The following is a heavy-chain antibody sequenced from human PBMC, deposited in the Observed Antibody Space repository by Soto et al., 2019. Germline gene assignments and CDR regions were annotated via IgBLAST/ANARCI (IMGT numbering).Heavy chain of an antibody. Sequence: EGSRRLSGAASGFTFSSYSMTWVRQAPGKGLEWVSSISSGSRYIYYADSVKGRFTISRDNAKNSLYLQMNSLRAGDTAVYYCARDLSFRSGSGTEVWGHETRIIVSS. CDR2: ISSGSRYI. D-gene: IGHD3-3*01. CDR3: ARDLSFRSGSGTEV. J-gene: IGHJ6*02. V-gene: IGHV3-21*01. CDR1: GFTFSSYS.